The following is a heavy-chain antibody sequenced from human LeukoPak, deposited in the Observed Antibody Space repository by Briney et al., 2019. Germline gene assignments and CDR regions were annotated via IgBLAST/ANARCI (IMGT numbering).Heavy chain of an antibody. V-gene: IGHV4-34*01. CDR3: ARGLTILDY. J-gene: IGHJ4*02. CDR1: GGPYSGYY. D-gene: IGHD3-3*01. CDR2: INHSGST. Sequence: PSDTLSLICAVYGGPYSGYYRRWIRHPSGKGLEWIGEINHSGSTNYNPSLKSRVTISVDTSKNQFSLKLSSVTAADTAVYDCARGLTILDYWGQGTLVTVSS.